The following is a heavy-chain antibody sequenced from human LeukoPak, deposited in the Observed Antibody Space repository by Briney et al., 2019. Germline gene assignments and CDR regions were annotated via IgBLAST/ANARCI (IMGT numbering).Heavy chain of an antibody. J-gene: IGHJ3*02. D-gene: IGHD2-15*01. CDR1: GGTFSSYA. Sequence: GASVKVSCKASGGTFSSYAISWVRQAPGQGLEWMGGIIPIFGTANYAQKFQGRVTITADESTSTAYMELSSLRSEDTAVYYCARAGEYCSGGSCYQVFDIWGQGTMVTVSS. CDR3: ARAGEYCSGGSCYQVFDI. V-gene: IGHV1-69*13. CDR2: IIPIFGTA.